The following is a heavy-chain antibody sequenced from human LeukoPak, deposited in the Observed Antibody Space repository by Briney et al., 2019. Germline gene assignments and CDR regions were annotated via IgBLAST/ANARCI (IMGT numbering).Heavy chain of an antibody. J-gene: IGHJ4*02. Sequence: SETLSLTRAVYGGSFSGYYWSWIRQPPGKGLEWIGEINHSGSTNYNPSLKSRVTISVDTSKNQFSLKLSSVTAADTAVYYCARVRRITMIVVVISRYFDYWGQGTLVTVSS. V-gene: IGHV4-34*01. CDR1: GGSFSGYY. CDR3: ARVRRITMIVVVISRYFDY. D-gene: IGHD3-22*01. CDR2: INHSGST.